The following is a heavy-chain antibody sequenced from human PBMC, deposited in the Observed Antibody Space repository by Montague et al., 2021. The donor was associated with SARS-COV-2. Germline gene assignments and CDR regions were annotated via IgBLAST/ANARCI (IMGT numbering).Heavy chain of an antibody. V-gene: IGHV4-34*01. CDR2: INHSGST. Sequence: SETLSLTCAVYGGSFSGYYWSWIRQPPGKGLEWIGEINHSGSTNYNPSLKSRVTISVDTSKNQFSLKLSSVTAADTAVYYCTRGDLRYSSNWYLDYWGQGTLVTVSS. D-gene: IGHD6-13*01. J-gene: IGHJ4*02. CDR1: GGSFSGYY. CDR3: TRGDLRYSSNWYLDY.